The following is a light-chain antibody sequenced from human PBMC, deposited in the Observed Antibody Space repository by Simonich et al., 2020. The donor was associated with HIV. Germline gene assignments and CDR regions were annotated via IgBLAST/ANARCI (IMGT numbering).Light chain of an antibody. Sequence: QSALTQPASVSGSPGQSITISCTGTSSNFGSYNLVSWYQQHPGKAPKLKIYDVRKRPSGVSNRFSGSKSGNTASLTISGLQAEDEADYYCSSYTSSSTWVFGGGTKLTVL. CDR3: SSYTSSSTWV. CDR1: SSNFGSYNL. J-gene: IGLJ3*02. CDR2: DVR. V-gene: IGLV2-14*02.